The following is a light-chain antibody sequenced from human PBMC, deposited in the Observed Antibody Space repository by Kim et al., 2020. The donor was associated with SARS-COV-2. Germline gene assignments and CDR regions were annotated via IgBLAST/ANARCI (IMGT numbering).Light chain of an antibody. Sequence: QSVTISCTGTSSDVGGYNFVSWYQQHPGKAPKLMIYDVSKRPSGVPDRFSGSKSGNTASLTISGLQAEDEADYYCFSYAGDYTVVFGGGTQLTVL. CDR3: FSYAGDYTVV. V-gene: IGLV2-11*01. CDR1: SSDVGGYNF. CDR2: DVS. J-gene: IGLJ2*01.